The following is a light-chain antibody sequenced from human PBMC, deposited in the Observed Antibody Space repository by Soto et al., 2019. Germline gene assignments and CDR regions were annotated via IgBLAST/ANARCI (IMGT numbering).Light chain of an antibody. Sequence: QSVLTQPASVSGSPGQSITISCTGTSRDVGSYNLVSWYQQHPGKAPKLMIYGGTKRPSGASNRFSGSNSDNTASLTISGLQADDEADYYCCSYAGTSTLVFGGGTQLTVL. V-gene: IGLV2-23*01. CDR1: SRDVGSYNL. CDR3: CSYAGTSTLV. J-gene: IGLJ2*01. CDR2: GGT.